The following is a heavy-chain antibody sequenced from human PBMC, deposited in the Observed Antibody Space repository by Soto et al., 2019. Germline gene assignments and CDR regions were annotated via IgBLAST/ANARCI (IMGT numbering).Heavy chain of an antibody. V-gene: IGHV3-30-3*01. CDR1: GFTFSSYA. Sequence: PGGSLRLSCAASGFTFSSYAMHWFRQDPGKGLEWVAVISYDGSNKYYADSVKGRFTISRDNSKNTLYLQMNSLRAEDTAVYYCARDPPITMVRGVIIGDYYYYGMDVWGQGTTVTVSS. J-gene: IGHJ6*02. D-gene: IGHD3-10*01. CDR3: ARDPPITMVRGVIIGDYYYYGMDV. CDR2: ISYDGSNK.